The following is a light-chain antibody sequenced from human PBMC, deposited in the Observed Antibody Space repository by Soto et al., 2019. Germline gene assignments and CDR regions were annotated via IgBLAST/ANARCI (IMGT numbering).Light chain of an antibody. CDR3: CSYAGSSTPSDV. J-gene: IGLJ1*01. CDR2: EVT. Sequence: SVLTQPASVSGSPGQSITISCTGTSSDVGSYNLVSWYQHHPGKAPKFMIYEVTKRPSGVSNRFSGSKSGNTASLTISGLQAEDEADYYCCSYAGSSTPSDVFGTGTKVTVL. CDR1: SSDVGSYNL. V-gene: IGLV2-23*02.